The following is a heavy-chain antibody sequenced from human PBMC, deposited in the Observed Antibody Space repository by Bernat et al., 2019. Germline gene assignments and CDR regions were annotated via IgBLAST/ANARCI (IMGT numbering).Heavy chain of an antibody. Sequence: ELQLVESGGGLVQPGGSLRLSCAASGFTFSSYEMNWVRQAPGKGLEWVSYISSSGSTIYYADSVKGRFTISRDNAKNSLYLQINSLRAEDTAVYYCARVLFYGDYEEAAFDIWGQGTMVTVSS. CDR1: GFTFSSYE. J-gene: IGHJ3*02. CDR2: ISSSGSTI. CDR3: ARVLFYGDYEEAAFDI. V-gene: IGHV3-48*03. D-gene: IGHD4-17*01.